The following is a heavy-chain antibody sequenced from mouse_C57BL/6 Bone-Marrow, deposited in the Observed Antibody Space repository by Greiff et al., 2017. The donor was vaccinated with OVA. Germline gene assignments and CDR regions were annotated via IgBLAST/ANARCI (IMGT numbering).Heavy chain of an antibody. J-gene: IGHJ2*01. V-gene: IGHV1-55*01. CDR1: GYTFTSYW. CDR3: ARSSVGYVDY. CDR2: IYPGSGST. Sequence: QVQLQQPGAELVKPGASVKMSCKASGYTFTSYWINWVKQRPGQGLEWIGDIYPGSGSTNYNEKFKSKATLTVDKSSSTAYMQLRSLTSEDSAVYYCARSSVGYVDYWGQGTTLTVSS.